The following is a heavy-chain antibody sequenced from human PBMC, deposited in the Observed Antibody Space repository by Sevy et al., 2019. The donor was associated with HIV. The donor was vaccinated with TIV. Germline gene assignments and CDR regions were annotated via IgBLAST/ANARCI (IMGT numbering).Heavy chain of an antibody. CDR3: ARDYMGIAVAGTGSFDY. V-gene: IGHV1-46*03. Sequence: ASVKVSCKASGYTFTSYYMYWVRQAPGQGLEWMGIINPSGGSTSYAQKFQGRVTMTRDTSTSTVYMELSSLRSEDTAVYYSARDYMGIAVAGTGSFDYWGQGTLVIVSS. CDR1: GYTFTSYY. J-gene: IGHJ4*02. CDR2: INPSGGST. D-gene: IGHD6-19*01.